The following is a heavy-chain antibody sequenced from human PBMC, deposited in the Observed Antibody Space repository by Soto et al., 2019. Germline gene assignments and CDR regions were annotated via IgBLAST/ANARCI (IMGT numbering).Heavy chain of an antibody. CDR1: GYTFTSYG. Sequence: QVQLVQSGAEVKKPGASVKVSCKASGYTFTSYGISWVRQAPGQGLEWMGWISAYNGNTNYAQKLQGRVTMTTVTSTSTAYMELRSLRSDDTAVYYCARDQDDYYDSSGYFPFGAFDIWGQGTMVTVSS. D-gene: IGHD3-22*01. J-gene: IGHJ3*02. V-gene: IGHV1-18*01. CDR3: ARDQDDYYDSSGYFPFGAFDI. CDR2: ISAYNGNT.